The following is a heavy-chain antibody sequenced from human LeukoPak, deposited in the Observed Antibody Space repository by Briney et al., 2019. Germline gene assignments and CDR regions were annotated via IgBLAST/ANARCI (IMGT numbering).Heavy chain of an antibody. J-gene: IGHJ4*02. CDR3: VRGDSGTWFPTGLHFDC. Sequence: PSETLSLTCSVSDDSISSSYYWGWIRQPPGKGLEWIGSIYYSGSTYYNPSLKSRVTISVHTSKNQFSLRLTSVTAADTAIYYCVRGDSGTWFPTGLHFDCWGQGTLVAVSS. CDR2: IYYSGST. CDR1: DDSISSSYY. D-gene: IGHD6-13*01. V-gene: IGHV4-39*07.